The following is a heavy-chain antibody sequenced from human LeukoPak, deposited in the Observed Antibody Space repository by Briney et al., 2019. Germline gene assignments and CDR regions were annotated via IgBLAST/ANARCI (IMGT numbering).Heavy chain of an antibody. D-gene: IGHD3-10*01. Sequence: AGGSLCFYCAAYGFTFDDYAMYWVRQAPGQGLGCVSLISWDGDSSSYSDSVKGRFTISRDNAKNSLYLQMNSLRAEDTALYYCARGRKNYYGSGSYLYYYYYYYMDVWGKGTTVTVSS. CDR1: GFTFDDYA. CDR2: ISWDGDSS. CDR3: ARGRKNYYGSGSYLYYYYYYYMDV. V-gene: IGHV3-43D*03. J-gene: IGHJ6*03.